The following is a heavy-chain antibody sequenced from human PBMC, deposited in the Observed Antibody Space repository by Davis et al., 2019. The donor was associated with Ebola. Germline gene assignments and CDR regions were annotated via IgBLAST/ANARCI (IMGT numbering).Heavy chain of an antibody. CDR1: GYSFTSYW. CDR2: IYPGDSDT. Sequence: GESLKISCKCSGYSFTSYWIGWVRQMPGTGLAWIGIIYPGDSDTRYSPSFHGQVTISADKSISTAYLQWSSLKASDTAMYYCARHVLDYYYGMDVWGQGTTVTVSS. J-gene: IGHJ6*02. CDR3: ARHVLDYYYGMDV. V-gene: IGHV5-51*01.